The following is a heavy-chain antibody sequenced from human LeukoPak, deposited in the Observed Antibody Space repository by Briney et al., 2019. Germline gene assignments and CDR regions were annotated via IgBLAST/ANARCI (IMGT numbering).Heavy chain of an antibody. D-gene: IGHD3-10*01. Sequence: GGSLRLSCAGSGFTFSSYWMSWVRQAPGKGLEWAANIKEDGSEKSYVDSVKGRFTISRDNAKNSLYLQMNSLRAEDTAVYYCARHGSGFNYWGRGALVTVSS. J-gene: IGHJ4*02. CDR2: IKEDGSEK. CDR1: GFTFSSYW. V-gene: IGHV3-7*04. CDR3: ARHGSGFNY.